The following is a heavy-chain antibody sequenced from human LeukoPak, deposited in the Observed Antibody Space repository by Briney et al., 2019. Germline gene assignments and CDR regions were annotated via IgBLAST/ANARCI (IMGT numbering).Heavy chain of an antibody. J-gene: IGHJ6*03. CDR2: MNPDSGNT. CDR3: VVNGSGTKPRYYYYYYVDV. Sequence: ASVKVSCKASGYTFTSFEINWVRQATGQGPEWMGWMNPDSGNTGYAQKFQGRVTMTRNTSINTAYMELSSLRSEDTAVYYCVVNGSGTKPRYYYYYYVDVWGKGTTVTVSS. D-gene: IGHD3-10*01. V-gene: IGHV1-8*01. CDR1: GYTFTSFE.